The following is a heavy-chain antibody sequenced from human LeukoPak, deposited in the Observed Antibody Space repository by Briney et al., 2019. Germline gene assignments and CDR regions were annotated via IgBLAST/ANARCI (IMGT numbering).Heavy chain of an antibody. J-gene: IGHJ4*02. CDR1: GFTFSSYG. V-gene: IGHV3-30*03. D-gene: IGHD2-15*01. Sequence: GGSLRLSCAASGFTFSSYGMHWVRQAPGKGLEWVAVISYDGSNKYYADSVKGRFTISRDNSKNTLYLQMNSLKIEDTAVYYCTTSLTSGAYIDYWGQGTLVTVSS. CDR2: ISYDGSNK. CDR3: TTSLTSGAYIDY.